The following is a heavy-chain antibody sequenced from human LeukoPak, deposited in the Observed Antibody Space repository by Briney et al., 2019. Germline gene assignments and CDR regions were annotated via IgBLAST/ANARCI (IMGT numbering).Heavy chain of an antibody. D-gene: IGHD4-11*01. J-gene: IGHJ5*02. V-gene: IGHV4-34*01. CDR3: ARHRDYSNRRCGFDP. Sequence: KSSETLSLTCAVYGGSFSGYYWSWIRQPPGKGLEWIGEINHSGSTYYNPSLKSRVTISVDTSKNQFSLKLSSVTAADTAVYYCARHRDYSNRRCGFDPWGQGTLVTVSS. CDR2: INHSGST. CDR1: GGSFSGYY.